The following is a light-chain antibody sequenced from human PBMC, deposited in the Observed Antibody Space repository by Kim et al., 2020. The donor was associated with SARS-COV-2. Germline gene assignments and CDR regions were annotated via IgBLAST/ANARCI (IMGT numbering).Light chain of an antibody. CDR2: RDN. CDR1: KLGDKY. Sequence: SYELTQPPSVSVSPGQTASITCSGDKLGDKYVSWFQQRPGQSPVMVIYRDNKRPSGIPERFSGSNSGHTATLTISGTQAVDEADYCCQAWGSSSVVFGGG. V-gene: IGLV3-1*01. CDR3: QAWGSSSVV. J-gene: IGLJ3*02.